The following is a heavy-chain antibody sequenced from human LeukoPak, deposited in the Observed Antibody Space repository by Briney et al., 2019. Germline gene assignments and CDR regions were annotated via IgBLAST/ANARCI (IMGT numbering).Heavy chain of an antibody. J-gene: IGHJ4*02. Sequence: GGSLRLSCAASGFTFSGYWMHWVRQPPGKGLGWVSRINSVGSDTIYADSVKGRFTISRDNAKNTLYLQMNSLRAEDTAVYYCARVGTSGSSFTYFDSWGQGPLVTVSS. V-gene: IGHV3-74*01. CDR2: INSVGSDT. D-gene: IGHD1-26*01. CDR3: ARVGTSGSSFTYFDS. CDR1: GFTFSGYW.